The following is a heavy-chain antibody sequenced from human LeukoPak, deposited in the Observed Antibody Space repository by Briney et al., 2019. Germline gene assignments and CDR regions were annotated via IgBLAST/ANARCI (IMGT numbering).Heavy chain of an antibody. V-gene: IGHV1-69*06. J-gene: IGHJ4*02. CDR2: IIPIFGTA. CDR3: ARLGGNLRTDY. Sequence: ASVKVSCKASGGTFSSYAISWVRQAPGQGLEWMGGIIPIFGTANYAQKFQGRVTITADKSTSTAYMELSSLRPEDTAVYYCARLGGNLRTDYWGQGTLVTVSS. D-gene: IGHD1-26*01. CDR1: GGTFSSYA.